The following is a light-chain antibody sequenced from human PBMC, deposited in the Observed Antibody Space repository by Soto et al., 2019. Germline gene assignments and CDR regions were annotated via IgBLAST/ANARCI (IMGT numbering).Light chain of an antibody. CDR1: QSVDIS. CDR3: QQYQNSPRT. Sequence: VMTQSPATLSVSPGERATLSCRASQSVDISLAWYQQKPGQTPRLLIYGASTRATGIPARFSGSGSGTEFTLTISSLQSEDFAVYYCQQYQNSPRTFGQGTKVDI. CDR2: GAS. J-gene: IGKJ1*01. V-gene: IGKV3-15*01.